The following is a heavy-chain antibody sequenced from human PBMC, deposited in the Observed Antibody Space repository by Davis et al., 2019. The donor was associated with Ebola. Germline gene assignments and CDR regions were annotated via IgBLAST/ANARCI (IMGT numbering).Heavy chain of an antibody. J-gene: IGHJ5*02. D-gene: IGHD6-13*01. CDR2: IIPILGIA. CDR3: ARDARIAAVPYNWFDP. V-gene: IGHV1-69*10. CDR1: GGTFSSYA. Sequence: SVKVSCKASGGTFSSYAISWVRQAPGQGLEWMGGIIPILGIANYAQKFQGRVTITADKSTSTAYMELSSLRSEDTAVYYCARDARIAAVPYNWFDPWGQGTLVTVSS.